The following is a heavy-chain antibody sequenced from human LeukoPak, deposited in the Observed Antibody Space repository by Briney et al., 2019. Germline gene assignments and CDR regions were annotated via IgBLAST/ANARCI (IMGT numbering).Heavy chain of an antibody. CDR3: ARDLNDLLQNYRSTWYPADY. J-gene: IGHJ4*02. CDR1: GFTFSTYW. D-gene: IGHD6-13*01. Sequence: PGGSLRLSCAASGFTFSTYWMNWVRQAPGKGLVWVSRVNNDGSSTSYADSVKGRFTISRDNTKKTLYLQMNSLRAEDTAVYYCARDLNDLLQNYRSTWYPADYWGQGTLVTVSS. CDR2: VNNDGSST. V-gene: IGHV3-74*01.